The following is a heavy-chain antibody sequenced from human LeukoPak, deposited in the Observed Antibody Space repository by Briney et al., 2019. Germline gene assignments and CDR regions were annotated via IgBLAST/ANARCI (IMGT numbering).Heavy chain of an antibody. CDR2: IYTGGST. D-gene: IGHD6-13*01. Sequence: GGSLRLSCAASGFTVSSNYMNWVRQAPGKGLEWGSIIYTGGSTYYADSVKGRFTISRDNSKNTLYLQMNSLTAEDTAVYYCARGSSSWYERSRLDPWGQGTLVTVSS. CDR3: ARGSSSWYERSRLDP. V-gene: IGHV3-53*01. J-gene: IGHJ5*02. CDR1: GFTVSSNY.